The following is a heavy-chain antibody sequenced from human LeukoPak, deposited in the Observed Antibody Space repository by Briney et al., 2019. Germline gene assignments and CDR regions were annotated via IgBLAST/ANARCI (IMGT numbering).Heavy chain of an antibody. J-gene: IGHJ4*02. CDR2: ISSSSYI. D-gene: IGHD6-19*01. CDR3: ARDGIAVARPLDY. V-gene: IGHV3-21*01. Sequence: GGSLRLSCAASGFTFSSYSMNWVRQAPGKGLEWVSSISSSSYIYYADSVKGRFTISRDNAKNSLYLQMNSLRAEDTAVYYCARDGIAVARPLDYWGQGTLVTVSS. CDR1: GFTFSSYS.